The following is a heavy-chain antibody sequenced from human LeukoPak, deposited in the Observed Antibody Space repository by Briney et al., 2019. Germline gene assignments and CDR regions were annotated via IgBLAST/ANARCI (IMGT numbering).Heavy chain of an antibody. J-gene: IGHJ4*02. D-gene: IGHD3-16*01. CDR1: GFTFSSYA. CDR2: ISYDGSNK. Sequence: GRSLRLSCAASGFTFSSYAMHWVRQAPGKGLEWVAVISYDGSNKYYADSVKDRFTISRDNSKNTLYLQMNSLRAEDTAVYYCARDLRGPRDYWGQGTLVTVSS. CDR3: ARDLRGPRDY. V-gene: IGHV3-30-3*01.